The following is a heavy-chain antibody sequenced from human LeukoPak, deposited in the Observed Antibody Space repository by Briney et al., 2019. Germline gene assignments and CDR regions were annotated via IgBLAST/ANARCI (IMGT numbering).Heavy chain of an antibody. Sequence: GGSLRLSCTASGFTFGDYAMSWFRQAPGKGLEWAGFIRSKAYGGTTEYAASVKGRFTISRDDSKSIAYLQMNSLKTEDTAVYYCTRAFTEDPISAMVYYFDYWGQGTLVTVSS. CDR3: TRAFTEDPISAMVYYFDY. J-gene: IGHJ4*02. D-gene: IGHD5-18*01. V-gene: IGHV3-49*03. CDR2: IRSKAYGGTT. CDR1: GFTFGDYA.